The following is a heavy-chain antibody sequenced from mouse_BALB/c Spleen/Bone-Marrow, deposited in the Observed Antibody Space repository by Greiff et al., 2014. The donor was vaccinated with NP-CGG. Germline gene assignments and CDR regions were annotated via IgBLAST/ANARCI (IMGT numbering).Heavy chain of an antibody. CDR2: IDPANGNT. CDR3: ARNGNYGAWFAY. V-gene: IGHV14-3*02. J-gene: IGHJ3*01. D-gene: IGHD2-1*01. Sequence: EVMLVESGAELVKPGASVKLSCTASGFNIKATYMHWVKQRPEQGLEWIGRIDPANGNTKYDPKFQGKATITADTSSNTAYLQLSSLTSEDTAVYYCARNGNYGAWFAYWGQGTLVTVSA. CDR1: GFNIKATY.